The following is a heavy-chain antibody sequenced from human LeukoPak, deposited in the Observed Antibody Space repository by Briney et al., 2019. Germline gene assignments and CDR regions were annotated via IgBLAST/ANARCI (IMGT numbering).Heavy chain of an antibody. V-gene: IGHV1-8*01. D-gene: IGHD2-2*01. J-gene: IGHJ5*02. Sequence: ASVKVSCKASGYTFTSYDINWVRQATGQGLEWMGWMNPNSGNTGYAQKFQGRVTMTRNTSISTAYMELSSLRSEDTAVYYCAREGCSSTSRHTPWFDPWGQGTLVTVSS. CDR2: MNPNSGNT. CDR1: GYTFTSYD. CDR3: AREGCSSTSRHTPWFDP.